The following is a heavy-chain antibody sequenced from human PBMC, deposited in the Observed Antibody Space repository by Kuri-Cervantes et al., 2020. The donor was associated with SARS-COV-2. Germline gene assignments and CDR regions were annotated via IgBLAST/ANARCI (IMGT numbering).Heavy chain of an antibody. J-gene: IGHJ4*02. CDR2: IRSKAYGGTT. D-gene: IGHD4-17*01. CDR3: TRALRRTTVTTYDY. V-gene: IGHV3-49*04. Sequence: GESLKISCAASGFTFGDYAMSWVRQAPGKGLEWVGFIRSKAYGGTTEYAASVKGRFTISRDDSKSIAYLQMNSLKTEDTAVYYCTRALRRTTVTTYDYWGQGTLVTVSS. CDR1: GFTFGDYA.